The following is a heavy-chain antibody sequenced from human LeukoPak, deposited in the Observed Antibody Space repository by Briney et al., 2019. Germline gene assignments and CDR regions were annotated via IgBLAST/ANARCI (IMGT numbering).Heavy chain of an antibody. D-gene: IGHD2-2*01. CDR2: INPNSGGT. J-gene: IGHJ4*02. CDR3: ARAHCSSTSCYVGIFDH. Sequence: GASVKVSCKASGYTFTGYYMHWVRQAPGQGLEWMGWINPNSGGTNYAQKFQGRVTMTRDTSISTAYMELSRLRSDDTAVYYCARAHCSSTSCYVGIFDHWGQGTLVTVSS. CDR1: GYTFTGYY. V-gene: IGHV1-2*02.